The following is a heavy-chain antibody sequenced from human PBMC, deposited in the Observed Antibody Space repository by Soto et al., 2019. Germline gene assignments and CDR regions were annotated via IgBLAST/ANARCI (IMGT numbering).Heavy chain of an antibody. J-gene: IGHJ4*02. V-gene: IGHV1-18*01. D-gene: IGHD4-17*01. CDR3: ARDSVGGDYVYFDY. CDR1: GDSFTSYG. CDR2: ISAYNGNT. Sequence: GASVKLSCKACGDSFTSYGISWVRQAPGQGLEWMGWISAYNGNTNYAQKLQGRVTMTTDTSTSTAYMELRSLRSDDTAVYYCARDSVGGDYVYFDYWGQGTLVTVSS.